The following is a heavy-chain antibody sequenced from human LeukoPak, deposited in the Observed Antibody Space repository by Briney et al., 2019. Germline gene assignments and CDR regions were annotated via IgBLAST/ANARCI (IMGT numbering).Heavy chain of an antibody. CDR1: GGSFSGYY. V-gene: IGHV4-34*01. D-gene: IGHD6-13*01. CDR2: INHSGST. CDR3: ASFTSIVAAVDFDC. Sequence: SETLSLTCAVYGGSFSGYYWSWIRQPPGKGLEWIGEINHSGSTNYNPSLKSRVTISVDTSKNQFSLKLSSVTAADTAVYYCASFTSIVAAVDFDCWGQGTLVTVSS. J-gene: IGHJ4*02.